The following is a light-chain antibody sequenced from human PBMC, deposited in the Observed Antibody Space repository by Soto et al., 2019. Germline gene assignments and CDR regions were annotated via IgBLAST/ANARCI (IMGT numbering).Light chain of an antibody. Sequence: TQSPGPLSLSPGERATLSCRATESVVSSYLAWYQLKPGQAPRLLIYDASSRATGIPDRFSGSGSGTDFTLTISRLEPEDFAVYYCQQYGSIPWTFGQGTKVDIK. CDR2: DAS. CDR1: ESVVSSY. V-gene: IGKV3-20*01. CDR3: QQYGSIPWT. J-gene: IGKJ1*01.